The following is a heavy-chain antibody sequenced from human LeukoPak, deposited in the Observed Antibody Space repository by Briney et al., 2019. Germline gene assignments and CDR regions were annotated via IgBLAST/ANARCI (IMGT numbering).Heavy chain of an antibody. CDR1: GFTFDDYA. CDR3: AKGRGPYYYDSSGYYYFSAPADY. Sequence: GGSLRLSCAASGFTFDDYAMHWVRQAPGKGLEWVSLISGDGGSTYYADSVKGRFTISRDNSKNSLYLQMNRLRTEDTALYYCAKGRGPYYYDSSGYYYFSAPADYWGQGTLVTVSS. CDR2: ISGDGGST. J-gene: IGHJ4*02. V-gene: IGHV3-43*02. D-gene: IGHD3-22*01.